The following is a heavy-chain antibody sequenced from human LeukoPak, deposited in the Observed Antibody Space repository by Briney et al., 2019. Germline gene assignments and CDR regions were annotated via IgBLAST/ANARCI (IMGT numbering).Heavy chain of an antibody. V-gene: IGHV3-30*04. CDR2: MSYDGSNK. J-gene: IGHJ6*04. Sequence: GRSLRLSCAASGFTFSSYAMHWVRQAPGKGLEWVAVMSYDGSNKYYADSVKGRFTISRDNSKNTLYLQMNSLRAEDTAVYYCARDSGSPTKAYCYYGMDVWGKGTTVTVSS. CDR1: GFTFSSYA. CDR3: ARDSGSPTKAYCYYGMDV. D-gene: IGHD3-10*01.